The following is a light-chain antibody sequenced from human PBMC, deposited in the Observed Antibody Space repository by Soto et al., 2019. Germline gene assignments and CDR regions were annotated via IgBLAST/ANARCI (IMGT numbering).Light chain of an antibody. Sequence: EIVLTQSPATLSLSPGERATLSCRASRSVGNTLAWYQKKPGQAPGLLIYAASTRATGIPARFSGSGSGTDFTLTISSLGPEDFAVYYCKQHADWPLTFGGATKVEIK. CDR2: AAS. CDR1: RSVGNT. V-gene: IGKV3-11*01. CDR3: KQHADWPLT. J-gene: IGKJ4*01.